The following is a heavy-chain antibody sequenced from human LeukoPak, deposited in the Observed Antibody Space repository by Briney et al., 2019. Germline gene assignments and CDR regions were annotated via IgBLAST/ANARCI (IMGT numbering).Heavy chain of an antibody. CDR1: GFTFSSYW. CDR3: AELGITMIGGV. CDR2: ISSTSTTI. V-gene: IGHV3-48*01. D-gene: IGHD3-10*02. Sequence: PGGSLRLSCAASGFTFSSYWMSWVRQAPGKGLKWVSYISSTSTTIHYADSVKGRFTISRDNAKNSLYLQMNSLRAEDTAVYYCAELGITMIGGVWGKGTTVTISS. J-gene: IGHJ6*04.